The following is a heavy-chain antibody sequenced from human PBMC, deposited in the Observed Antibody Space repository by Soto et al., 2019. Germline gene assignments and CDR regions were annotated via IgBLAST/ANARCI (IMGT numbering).Heavy chain of an antibody. CDR1: GFDFGSFG. CDR2: IVVVSGST. CDR3: SAVHPPMAMGGPV. D-gene: IGHD1-26*01. V-gene: IGHV1-58*02. J-gene: IGHJ2*01. Sequence: SVQVSCKASGFDFGSFGIQFLRQTRGRGLEWIGWIVVVSGSTNYARQFQGRVAISRDMSSSTAYLDLYDLKSDYTAVYFCSAVHPPMAMGGPVWGR.